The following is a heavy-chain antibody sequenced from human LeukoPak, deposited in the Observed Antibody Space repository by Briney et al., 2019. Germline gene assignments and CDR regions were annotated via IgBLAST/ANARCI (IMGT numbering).Heavy chain of an antibody. V-gene: IGHV1-69*05. D-gene: IGHD3-3*01. CDR2: IIPIFGTA. CDR1: GGTFSSYA. J-gene: IGHJ5*02. Sequence: SVKVSCKASGGTFSSYAISWVREAPGQGLEWMGGIIPIFGTANYAQKFQGRVTITTDESTSTAYMELSSLRSEDTAVYYCARDTYYDFWSGYYSNNWFDPWGQGTLVTVSS. CDR3: ARDTYYDFWSGYYSNNWFDP.